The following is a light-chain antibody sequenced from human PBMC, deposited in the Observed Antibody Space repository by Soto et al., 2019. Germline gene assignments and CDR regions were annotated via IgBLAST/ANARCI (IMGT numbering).Light chain of an antibody. CDR1: QSVNSR. CDR2: GAS. J-gene: IGKJ5*01. Sequence: EIVLTQSPGTLSLSPGERATLSCRASQSVNSRLAWYQHKPGQAPRLLISGASSRATGIPDRFSGSGSATGVTLTISRLEPEDFALYYCQHYGRSSITFGQGTRLEIK. CDR3: QHYGRSSIT. V-gene: IGKV3-20*01.